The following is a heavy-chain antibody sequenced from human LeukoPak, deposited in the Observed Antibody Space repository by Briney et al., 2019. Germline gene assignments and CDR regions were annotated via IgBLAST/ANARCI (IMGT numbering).Heavy chain of an antibody. J-gene: IGHJ4*02. CDR1: GYTLTELS. CDR2: FDPEDGET. CDR3: ATGRRIWQWLDYFDY. Sequence: GASVKVSCKVSGYTLTELSMHWVRQAPGKGLEWMGGFDPEDGETIYAQKFQGRVTMTEDTSTDTAYMELSSLRSEDTAVYYCATGRRIWQWLDYFDYWGQGTLVTVSS. D-gene: IGHD6-19*01. V-gene: IGHV1-24*01.